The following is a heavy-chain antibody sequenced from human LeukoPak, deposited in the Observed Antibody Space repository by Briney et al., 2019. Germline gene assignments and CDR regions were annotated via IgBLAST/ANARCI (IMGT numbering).Heavy chain of an antibody. J-gene: IGHJ6*04. CDR3: ARSLSMAPDV. CDR2: INHSGST. Sequence: PSETLSLTCAVYGGSFSGYYWSWIRQPPGKGLEWIGEINHSGSTNYNPSLKSRVTISVDTSKNQFSLKLSSVTAADTAVYYCARSLSMAPDVWGKGTTVTVSS. D-gene: IGHD2-21*01. V-gene: IGHV4-34*01. CDR1: GGSFSGYY.